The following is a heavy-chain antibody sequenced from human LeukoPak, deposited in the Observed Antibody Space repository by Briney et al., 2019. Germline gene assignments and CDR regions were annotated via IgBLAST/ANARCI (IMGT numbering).Heavy chain of an antibody. CDR2: IYHSGST. D-gene: IGHD3-3*01. J-gene: IGHJ5*02. Sequence: PSETLSLTCAVSGGSISSSNWWSWVRQPPGKGLEWIGEIYHSGSTNYNPSLKSRVTISVDTSKNQFSLKLSSVTAADTAVYYCARDTHYDFWSGYSGPWFDPWGQGTLVTVSS. V-gene: IGHV4-4*02. CDR1: GGSISSSNW. CDR3: ARDTHYDFWSGYSGPWFDP.